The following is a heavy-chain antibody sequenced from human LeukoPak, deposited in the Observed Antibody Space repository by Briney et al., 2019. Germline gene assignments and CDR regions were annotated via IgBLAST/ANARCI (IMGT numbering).Heavy chain of an antibody. D-gene: IGHD2-8*01. CDR2: IGGSGGST. CDR1: GFTFSSYA. CDR3: ARDYCANGVCPFFYYYYYMDV. Sequence: GGSLRLSCAASGFTFSSYAMSWVRQAPGKGLEWVSAIGGSGGSTNYADSVKGRFTISRDNAKNSVYLQMNSLTAEDTAVYYCARDYCANGVCPFFYYYYYMDVWGKGTTVTVSS. J-gene: IGHJ6*03. V-gene: IGHV3-23*01.